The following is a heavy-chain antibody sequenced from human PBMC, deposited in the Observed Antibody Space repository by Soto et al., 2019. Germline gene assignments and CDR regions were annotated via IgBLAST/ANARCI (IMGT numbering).Heavy chain of an antibody. CDR3: AGGSPYYYYGMDV. D-gene: IGHD6-6*01. CDR1: GFTFSSYG. V-gene: IGHV3-33*01. J-gene: IGHJ6*02. Sequence: SLRLSCAASGFTFSSYGMHWVRQAPGKGLEWVAVIWYDGSNKYYADSVKGRFTISRDNSKNTLYLQMNSLRAEDTAVYYCAGGSPYYYYGMDVWGQGTTVTVSS. CDR2: IWYDGSNK.